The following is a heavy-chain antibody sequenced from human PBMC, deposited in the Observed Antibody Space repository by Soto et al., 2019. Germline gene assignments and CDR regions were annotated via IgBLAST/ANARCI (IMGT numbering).Heavy chain of an antibody. Sequence: GGSLRLSCAASGFTFSSYGMHWVRQAPGKGLEWVAVIWYDGSNKYYADSVKGRFTISRDNPKNTLYLQMNSLRAEDTAVYYCARSNTAITYYYYGMDVWGQGTTVTVSS. CDR1: GFTFSSYG. J-gene: IGHJ6*02. V-gene: IGHV3-33*01. CDR2: IWYDGSNK. D-gene: IGHD5-18*01. CDR3: ARSNTAITYYYYGMDV.